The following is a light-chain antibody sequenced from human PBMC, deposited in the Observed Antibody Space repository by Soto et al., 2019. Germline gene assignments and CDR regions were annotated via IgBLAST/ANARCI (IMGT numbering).Light chain of an antibody. CDR1: SSDVGGYNY. Sequence: QSALTQPPSASGSPGQSVTISCTGSSSDVGGYNYVSWYQQHPGKAPKVIINEVSKRPSGVPDRFSGSKSGNTASLTVSGLQADDEADYYCSSYAGSNTFVFGSGTKVTVL. CDR2: EVS. CDR3: SSYAGSNTFV. V-gene: IGLV2-8*01. J-gene: IGLJ1*01.